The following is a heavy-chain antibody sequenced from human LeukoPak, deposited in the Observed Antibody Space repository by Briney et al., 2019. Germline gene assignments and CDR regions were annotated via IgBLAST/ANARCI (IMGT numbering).Heavy chain of an antibody. CDR3: ARSDGYGLVGI. CDR2: IYSSGNT. CDR1: GVSISSGSNY. V-gene: IGHV4-39*07. D-gene: IGHD3-10*01. Sequence: PAETLSLTCSVSGVSISSGSNYWGWLRQPPGKTLEWIGSIYSSGNTYYNPSLKRRVIILVDTSNNHFSLNLTSVTAADTAVYYCARSDGYGLVGIWGQGTMVTVSS. J-gene: IGHJ3*02.